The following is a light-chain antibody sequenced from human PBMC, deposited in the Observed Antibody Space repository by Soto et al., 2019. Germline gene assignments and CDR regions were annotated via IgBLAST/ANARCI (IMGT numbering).Light chain of an antibody. CDR3: QHYNSYSEA. CDR1: QTISSW. V-gene: IGKV1-5*03. Sequence: DIPMTQSASTLSGPLGDRVTITCGASQTISSWLAWYQQKTGKAPKLLIYKASTLKSGVPSRFSGSSYGTEFNLTISSLQTDDFATYYCQHYNSYSEAFGQGTKVDI. CDR2: KAS. J-gene: IGKJ1*01.